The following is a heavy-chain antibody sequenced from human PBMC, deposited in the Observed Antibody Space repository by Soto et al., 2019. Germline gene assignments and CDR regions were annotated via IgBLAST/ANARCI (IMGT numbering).Heavy chain of an antibody. J-gene: IGHJ4*02. V-gene: IGHV1-69*02. CDR2: IIPILGIA. CDR3: ARSDCSGGSCGPNDY. Sequence: SVKVSCNASGGTFSSYTISWVRQAPGQGLEWMGRIIPILGIANYAQKFQGRVTITADKSTSTAYMELSSLRSEDTAVYYCARSDCSGGSCGPNDYWGQGTLVTISS. D-gene: IGHD2-15*01. CDR1: GGTFSSYT.